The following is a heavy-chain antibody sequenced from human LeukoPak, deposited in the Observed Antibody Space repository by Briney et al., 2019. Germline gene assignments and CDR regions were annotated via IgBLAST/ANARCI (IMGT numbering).Heavy chain of an antibody. D-gene: IGHD2-8*02. CDR2: IRYDGSNK. Sequence: GGSLRLSCAASGFTFSSYGMHWVRQAPGRGLEWVAFIRYDGSNKYYADSVKGRFTISRDNSKSTLSLQMNSLRAEDTAIYYCATYRQVLLPFESWGQGTLVTVSS. CDR3: ATYRQVLLPFES. V-gene: IGHV3-30*02. J-gene: IGHJ4*02. CDR1: GFTFSSYG.